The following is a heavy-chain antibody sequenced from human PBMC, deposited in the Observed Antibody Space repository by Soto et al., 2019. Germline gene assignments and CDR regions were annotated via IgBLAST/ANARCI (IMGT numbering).Heavy chain of an antibody. CDR2: ISAYNGNT. CDR3: ARLYDSSGYPSSWLDY. D-gene: IGHD3-22*01. Sequence: GASVKVSCKASGYTFTSYAMHWVRQAPGQGLEWMGWISAYNGNTNYAQKLQGRVTMTTDTSTSTAYMELRSLRSDDTAVYYCARLYDSSGYPSSWLDYWGQGTLVTVSS. CDR1: GYTFTSYA. J-gene: IGHJ4*02. V-gene: IGHV1-18*01.